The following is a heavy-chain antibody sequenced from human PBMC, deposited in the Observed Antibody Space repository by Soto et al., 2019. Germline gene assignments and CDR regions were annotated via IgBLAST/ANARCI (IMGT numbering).Heavy chain of an antibody. CDR3: ASGWLQLYYFDY. CDR1: GGSISSSSYY. J-gene: IGHJ4*02. CDR2: IYYSGST. Sequence: PSETLSLTCTVSGGSISSSSYYWGWIRHPPGKGLEWIGSIYYSGSTYYNPSLKSRVTISVDTSKNQFSLKLSSVTAADTAVYYCASGWLQLYYFDYWGQGTLVTVSS. V-gene: IGHV4-39*01. D-gene: IGHD5-12*01.